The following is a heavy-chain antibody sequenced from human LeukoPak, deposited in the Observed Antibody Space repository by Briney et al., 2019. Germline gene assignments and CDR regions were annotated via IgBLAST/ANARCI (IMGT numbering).Heavy chain of an antibody. Sequence: GGSLRLSCAASGFTFSSYAMSWVRQAPGKGLEWVSAISGSGGSTYYADSVKGRFTISRHNSKNTLYLQMNSLRAEDTAVYYCAKYGYSYGGNYYGLDVWGQGTTVTVSS. J-gene: IGHJ6*01. D-gene: IGHD5-18*01. CDR3: AKYGYSYGGNYYGLDV. CDR1: GFTFSSYA. CDR2: ISGSGGST. V-gene: IGHV3-23*01.